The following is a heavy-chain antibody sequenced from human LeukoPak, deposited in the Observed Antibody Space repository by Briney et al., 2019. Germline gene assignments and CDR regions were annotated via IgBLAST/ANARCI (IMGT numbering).Heavy chain of an antibody. Sequence: SETLSLTCTVSGGSISSGDYYWSWIRQPPGKGLEWIGYIYYSGSTYYNPSHKSRVTISVDTSKNQFSLKLSSVTAADTAVYYCARVELTGDLYYYYYMDVWGKGTTVTVSS. J-gene: IGHJ6*03. CDR2: IYYSGST. D-gene: IGHD7-27*01. CDR3: ARVELTGDLYYYYYMDV. CDR1: GGSISSGDYY. V-gene: IGHV4-30-4*08.